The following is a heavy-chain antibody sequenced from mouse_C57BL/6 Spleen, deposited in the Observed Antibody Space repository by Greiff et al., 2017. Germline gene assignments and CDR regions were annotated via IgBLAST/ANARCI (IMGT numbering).Heavy chain of an antibody. V-gene: IGHV5-9-1*02. CDR1: GFTFSSYA. CDR2: ISSGGDYI. D-gene: IGHD1-1*01. J-gene: IGHJ4*01. Sequence: EVKLMESGEGLVKPGGSLKLSCAASGFTFSSYAMSWVRQTPEKRLEWVAYISSGGDYIYYADTVKGRFTISRDNARNTLYLQMSSLKSEDTAMYYCTRDSNYGSSYAMDYWGQGTSVTVAS. CDR3: TRDSNYGSSYAMDY.